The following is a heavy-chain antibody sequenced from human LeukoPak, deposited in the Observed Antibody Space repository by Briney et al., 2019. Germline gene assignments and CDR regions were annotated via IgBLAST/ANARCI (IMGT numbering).Heavy chain of an antibody. J-gene: IGHJ4*02. Sequence: SETLSLTCAVSGGSISSSNWWSWVRQPPGKGLEWIGEIYHSGSTYYNPSLKSRVTISVDTSKNQFSLKLSSVTAADTAVYYCARTPDGDYAYVEIWGQGTLVTVSS. CDR1: GGSISSSNW. D-gene: IGHD4-17*01. V-gene: IGHV4-4*02. CDR2: IYHSGST. CDR3: ARTPDGDYAYVEI.